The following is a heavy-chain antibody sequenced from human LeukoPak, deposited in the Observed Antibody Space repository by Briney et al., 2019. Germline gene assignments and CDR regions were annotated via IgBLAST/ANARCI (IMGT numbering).Heavy chain of an antibody. CDR3: ARGAPPGVGFDP. J-gene: IGHJ5*02. V-gene: IGHV4-30-4*01. D-gene: IGHD2-15*01. Sequence: PSETLSLTCIVSGGSISSGDYYWSWIRQPPGKGLEWIGYIYYSGSTYYNPSLKSRVTISVDTSKNQFSLKLSSVTAADTAVYYCARGAPPGVGFDPWGQGTLVTVSS. CDR1: GGSISSGDYY. CDR2: IYYSGST.